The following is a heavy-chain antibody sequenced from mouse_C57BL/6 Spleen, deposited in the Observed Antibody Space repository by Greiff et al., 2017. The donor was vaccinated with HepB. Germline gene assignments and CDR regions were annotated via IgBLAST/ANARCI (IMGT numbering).Heavy chain of an antibody. J-gene: IGHJ4*01. V-gene: IGHV5-17*01. CDR2: ISSGSSTI. CDR3: ARWVYYAMDY. CDR1: GFTFSDYG. Sequence: EVKLVESGGSLVKPGGSLKLSCAASGFTFSDYGMHWVRQAPEKGLEWVAYISSGSSTIYYADTVKGRFTISRDNAKNTLFLQMTSLRSEDTAMYYCARWVYYAMDYWGQGTSVTVAS.